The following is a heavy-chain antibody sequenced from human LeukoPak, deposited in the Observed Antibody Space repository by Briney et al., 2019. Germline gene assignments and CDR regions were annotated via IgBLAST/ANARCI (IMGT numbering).Heavy chain of an antibody. CDR2: MSHTGAT. Sequence: SETLSLTCAVFGGSFSGYYWSWIRQSPEKGLEWIGEMSHTGATNYNPSLKSRVTMSVDTSKNQFSLKLSSVTAADTAVYYCARDPGSMVRGVTTYFDYWGQGTLVTVSS. D-gene: IGHD3-10*01. V-gene: IGHV4-34*01. J-gene: IGHJ4*02. CDR1: GGSFSGYY. CDR3: ARDPGSMVRGVTTYFDY.